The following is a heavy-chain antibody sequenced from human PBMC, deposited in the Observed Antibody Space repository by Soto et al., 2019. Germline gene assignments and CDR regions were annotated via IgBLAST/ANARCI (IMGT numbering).Heavy chain of an antibody. J-gene: IGHJ4*02. CDR1: GGSISSSSYY. Sequence: SETLSLTCTVSGGSISSSSYYWGWIRQPPGKGLEWIGSIYYSGTTYYNPSLKSRVTISVDTSKNQFSLKLSSVTAADTAVYYCARHRGYYDILTGYYTELNFDYWGQGTLVTSPQ. D-gene: IGHD3-9*01. CDR2: IYYSGTT. V-gene: IGHV4-39*01. CDR3: ARHRGYYDILTGYYTELNFDY.